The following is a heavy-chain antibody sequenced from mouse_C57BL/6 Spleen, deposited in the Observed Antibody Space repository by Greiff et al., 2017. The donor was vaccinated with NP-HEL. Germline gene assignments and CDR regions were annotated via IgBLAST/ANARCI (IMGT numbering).Heavy chain of an antibody. Sequence: EVQGVESGGGLVKPGGSLKLSCAASGFTFSSYAMSWVRQTPEKRLEWVATISDGGSYTYYPDNVKGRFTISRDNAKNNLYLQMSHLKSEDTAMYYCASHYYGSSYNYFDYWGQGTTLTVSS. CDR2: ISDGGSYT. CDR1: GFTFSSYA. J-gene: IGHJ2*01. V-gene: IGHV5-4*01. D-gene: IGHD1-1*01. CDR3: ASHYYGSSYNYFDY.